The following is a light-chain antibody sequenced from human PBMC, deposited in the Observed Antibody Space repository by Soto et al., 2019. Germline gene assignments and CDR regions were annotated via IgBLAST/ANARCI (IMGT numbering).Light chain of an antibody. CDR1: QSVSNY. CDR2: DAS. Sequence: EIVLTQSPATLSLSPGERATLSCRASQSVSNYLAWYQQKPGQAPRLLIYDASNRASGIPARFSGSGSGTDLTLTISSLDPEDFAVYYYQQRSNWPPVTFGGGTKVEIK. V-gene: IGKV3-11*01. CDR3: QQRSNWPPVT. J-gene: IGKJ4*01.